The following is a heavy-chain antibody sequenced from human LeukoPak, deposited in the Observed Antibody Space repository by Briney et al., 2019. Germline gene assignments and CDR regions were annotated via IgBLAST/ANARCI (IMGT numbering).Heavy chain of an antibody. J-gene: IGHJ4*02. Sequence: GGSLRLSCAASGFTFSSYTMNWVRQAPGKGPEWVSYISSGSSIMYYADSVKGRLTISRDNAKNSLYLQMNSLRDEDTAVYYCARSYGGRNYFDYWGQGTLVTVSS. CDR3: ARSYGGRNYFDY. CDR2: ISSGSSIM. V-gene: IGHV3-48*02. CDR1: GFTFSSYT. D-gene: IGHD3-10*01.